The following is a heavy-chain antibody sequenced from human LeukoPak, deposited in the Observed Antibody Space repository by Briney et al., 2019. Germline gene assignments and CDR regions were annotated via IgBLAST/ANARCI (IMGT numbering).Heavy chain of an antibody. CDR3: ARGRGYGPYFDY. Sequence: SETLSLTCAVYGGSFSGYYWSWIRQPPGKGLEWIGEINHSGSTNYNPSLKSRVTMSVDTSKNQFSLKLSSVTAADTAVYYCARGRGYGPYFDYWGQGTLVTVSS. D-gene: IGHD5-18*01. CDR2: INHSGST. V-gene: IGHV4-34*01. CDR1: GGSFSGYY. J-gene: IGHJ4*02.